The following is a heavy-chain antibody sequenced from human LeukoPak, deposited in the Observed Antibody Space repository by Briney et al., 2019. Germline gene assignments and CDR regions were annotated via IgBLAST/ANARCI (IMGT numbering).Heavy chain of an antibody. V-gene: IGHV4-31*03. Sequence: SQTLSLTCTVSGGSISSGGYYWSWIRQHPGKGLEWIGYIYYSGSTYYNPSLKSRFTISVDTSKNKFSLKLSSVTAADTAVYYCASFARRGYSYGSALDYWGQGTLVTVSS. CDR1: GGSISSGGYY. CDR3: ASFARRGYSYGSALDY. J-gene: IGHJ4*02. CDR2: IYYSGST. D-gene: IGHD5-18*01.